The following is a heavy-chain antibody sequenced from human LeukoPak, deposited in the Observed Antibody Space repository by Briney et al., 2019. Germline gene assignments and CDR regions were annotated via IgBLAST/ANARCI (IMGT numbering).Heavy chain of an antibody. Sequence: PGGSLRLSCAASGLPFSTCAMSWVRQAPGKGLEWVTSITDTGTTYYADSVRGRFTVSRDNSKNMLYLQMNSLRAEDTAVYYCAKDRSRLNYDILTGPFFDYWGQGTQVIVSS. D-gene: IGHD3-9*01. CDR3: AKDRSRLNYDILTGPFFDY. V-gene: IGHV3-23*01. CDR1: GLPFSTCA. J-gene: IGHJ4*02. CDR2: ITDTGTT.